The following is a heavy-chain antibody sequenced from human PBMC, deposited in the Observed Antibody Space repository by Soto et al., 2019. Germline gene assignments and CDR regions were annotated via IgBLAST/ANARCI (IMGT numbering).Heavy chain of an antibody. CDR2: INPNSGGT. J-gene: IGHJ4*02. CDR1: GYTFSDHY. CDR3: VRGGPVAGPTSSEAYHPFDF. D-gene: IGHD6-19*01. Sequence: QVQLVQSGAEVKNPGASVEVSCKTSGYTFSDHYTHWVRQAPGQGLEWMGWINPNSGGTGYAEKFQGRVPMTGATSISTAYMELNRLNSDDTAVYYCVRGGPVAGPTSSEAYHPFDFWGQGTLVTVSS. V-gene: IGHV1-2*02.